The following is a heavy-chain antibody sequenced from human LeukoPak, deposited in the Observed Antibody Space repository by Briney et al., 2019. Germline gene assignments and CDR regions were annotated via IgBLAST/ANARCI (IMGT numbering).Heavy chain of an antibody. CDR2: IIPIFGTA. CDR1: GGTFSSYA. J-gene: IGHJ3*02. D-gene: IGHD3-10*01. V-gene: IGHV1-69*01. Sequence: AASVKVSCKASGGTFSSYAISWVRQAPGQGLERMGGIIPIFGTANYAQKFQGRVTITADESTSTAYMELSSLRSEDTAVYYCASDKEGSGSYLDAFDIWGQGTMVTVSS. CDR3: ASDKEGSGSYLDAFDI.